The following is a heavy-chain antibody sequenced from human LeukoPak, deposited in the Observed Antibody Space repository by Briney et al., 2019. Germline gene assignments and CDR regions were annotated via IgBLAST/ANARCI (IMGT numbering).Heavy chain of an antibody. D-gene: IGHD3-16*02. CDR1: GFTFSSYW. Sequence: GGSLRLSCAASGFTFSSYWMHWVRQAPGKGLVWVSRINSNGSSTNYADSVKGRFTISRDNAKNTLYLQMNSLRAEDTAVYYCASNLEELSLAAFGYWGQGTLVTVSS. J-gene: IGHJ4*02. V-gene: IGHV3-74*01. CDR2: INSNGSST. CDR3: ASNLEELSLAAFGY.